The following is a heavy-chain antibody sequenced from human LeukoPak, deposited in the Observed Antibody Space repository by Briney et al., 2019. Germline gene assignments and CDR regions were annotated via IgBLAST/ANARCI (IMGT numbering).Heavy chain of an antibody. Sequence: GGSLRLSCAASGFTFDDYAMHWVRQAPGKGLEWVSGISWNSGSIGYADSVKGRFTISRDNAKNSLYLQMNSLRAEDTAVYYCTTEGWSSGWYDPYYFDYWGQGTLVTVSS. CDR1: GFTFDDYA. D-gene: IGHD6-19*01. V-gene: IGHV3-9*01. CDR2: ISWNSGSI. J-gene: IGHJ4*02. CDR3: TTEGWSSGWYDPYYFDY.